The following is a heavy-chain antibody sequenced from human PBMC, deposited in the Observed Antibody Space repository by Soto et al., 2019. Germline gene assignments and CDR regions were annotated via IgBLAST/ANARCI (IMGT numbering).Heavy chain of an antibody. J-gene: IGHJ3*02. V-gene: IGHV5-51*01. Sequence: PGESLKISCKGSGYSFTSYWIGWVRQMPGKGLEWMGIIYPGDSDTRYSPSFQGQVTISADKSISTAYLQWSSLKASDTAMYYCARQNVWGSYRPHDAFDIWGQGTMVTVSS. CDR3: ARQNVWGSYRPHDAFDI. D-gene: IGHD3-16*02. CDR2: IYPGDSDT. CDR1: GYSFTSYW.